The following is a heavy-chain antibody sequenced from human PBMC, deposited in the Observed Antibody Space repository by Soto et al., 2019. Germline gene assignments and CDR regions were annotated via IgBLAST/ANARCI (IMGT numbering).Heavy chain of an antibody. CDR2: ISSSSSYI. D-gene: IGHD3-9*01. CDR1: GFTFSSYS. V-gene: IGHV3-21*01. J-gene: IGHJ3*02. Sequence: EVQLVESGGGLVKPGGSLRLSCAASGFTFSSYSMNWVRQAPGKGLEWVSSISSSSSYIYYADSVKGRFTISRDNAKNPLYLQMNSLRAEDTAVYYCARNYDILTGYYNVPGGPYDAFDIWGQGTMVTVSS. CDR3: ARNYDILTGYYNVPGGPYDAFDI.